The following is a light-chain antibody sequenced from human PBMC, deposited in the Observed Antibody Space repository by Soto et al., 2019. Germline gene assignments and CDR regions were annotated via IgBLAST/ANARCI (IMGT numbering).Light chain of an antibody. CDR3: QQYSSSRT. Sequence: EIVLTQYPGTLSLSPGERATLSCRASQGVSSNYLAWYQQKPGQAPRLLMYDASSRATGIPDRFSGSGSGTDFTLTISRMEPEDFAVDDCQQYSSSRTFGQGTKVDIK. V-gene: IGKV3-20*01. CDR2: DAS. J-gene: IGKJ1*01. CDR1: QGVSSNY.